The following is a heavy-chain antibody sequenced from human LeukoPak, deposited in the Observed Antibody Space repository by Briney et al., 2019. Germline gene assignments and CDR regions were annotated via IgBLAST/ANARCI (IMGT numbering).Heavy chain of an antibody. J-gene: IGHJ4*02. CDR1: GGSVSSGSYH. CDR3: ARTSGWLQPYDY. V-gene: IGHV2-70*01. Sequence: TLSLTCTVSGGSVSSGSYHWSWIRQPPGKALEWLALIDWDDDKYYSTSLKTRLTISKDTSKNQVVLTMTNMDPVDTATYYCARTSGWLQPYDYWGQGTLVTVSS. D-gene: IGHD5-24*01. CDR2: IDWDDDK.